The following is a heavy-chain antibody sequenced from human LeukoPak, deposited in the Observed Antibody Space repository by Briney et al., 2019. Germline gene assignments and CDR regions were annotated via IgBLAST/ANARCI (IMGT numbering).Heavy chain of an antibody. CDR2: ISSSSSTI. CDR1: GFTFSSYW. CDR3: ARARVSSGWPYWDDY. V-gene: IGHV3-48*02. D-gene: IGHD6-19*01. J-gene: IGHJ4*02. Sequence: PGGSLRLSCAASGFTFSSYWMSWVRQAPGKGLEWVSYISSSSSTIYYADSVKGRFTISRDNAKNSLYLQMNSLRDEDTAVYYCARARVSSGWPYWDDYWGQGTLVTVSS.